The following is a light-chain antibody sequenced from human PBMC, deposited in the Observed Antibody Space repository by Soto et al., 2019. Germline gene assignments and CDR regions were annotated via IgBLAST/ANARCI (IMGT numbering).Light chain of an antibody. CDR1: QSVSTH. CDR3: SRLT. J-gene: IGKJ4*01. V-gene: IGKV3-11*01. Sequence: EIVLTQSPATLSLSPGERATLSCRASQSVSTHLAWYQQKPGQAPSLLIYDASKRATGIPARFSGSGSGTDFTLIISSLEPEDFALYYCSRLTFGGGTKV. CDR2: DAS.